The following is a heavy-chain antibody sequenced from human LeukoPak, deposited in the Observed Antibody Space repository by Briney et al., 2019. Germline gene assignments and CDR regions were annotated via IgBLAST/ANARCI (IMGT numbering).Heavy chain of an antibody. Sequence: GGSLRLSCAASGFTFSSYGMHWVRQAPGKGLEWVAVISYDGSNKYYADSVKGRFTISRDNSKNTLYLQMNSLRAEDTAVYYCAKDLGDILTGYHDYYYYYGMDVWGQGTTVTVSS. CDR1: GFTFSSYG. V-gene: IGHV3-30*18. J-gene: IGHJ6*02. CDR2: ISYDGSNK. D-gene: IGHD3-9*01. CDR3: AKDLGDILTGYHDYYYYYGMDV.